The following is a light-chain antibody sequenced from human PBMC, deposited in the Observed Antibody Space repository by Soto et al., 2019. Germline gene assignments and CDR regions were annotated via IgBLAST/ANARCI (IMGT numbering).Light chain of an antibody. J-gene: IGKJ5*01. Sequence: DIQMTQSPSTLSASVGDTVTVTCRASQSVSGWLAWYQQKPGEAPKFLIYAASSLQSGVPSRFSGSGFGTDFTLTISSLQPEDSAIYYCQQADTFPITFGQGTRLEIK. CDR3: QQADTFPIT. CDR1: QSVSGW. CDR2: AAS. V-gene: IGKV1-12*01.